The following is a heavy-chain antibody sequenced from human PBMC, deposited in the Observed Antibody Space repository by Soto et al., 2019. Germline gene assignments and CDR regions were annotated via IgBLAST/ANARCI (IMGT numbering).Heavy chain of an antibody. J-gene: IGHJ4*02. Sequence: DVQLVESGGGLVQPGGSLRLSCAASGFIFSDHYMDWVRQAPGKGLEWVGRSKNKRSSFTTDYAASVRGRFVISREDSSHSLYLQLNTLKTEDTAVYYCAAWLSCRGYWGRGTLVTVSS. CDR2: SKNKRSSFTT. CDR1: GFIFSDHY. V-gene: IGHV3-72*01. D-gene: IGHD6-19*01. CDR3: AAWLSCRGY.